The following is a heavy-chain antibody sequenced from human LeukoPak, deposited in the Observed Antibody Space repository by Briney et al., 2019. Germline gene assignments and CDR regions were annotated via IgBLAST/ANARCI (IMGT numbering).Heavy chain of an antibody. CDR2: IHSSGSA. Sequence: PSETLSLTCTVSGGSISDYYWSWIRQPPGKGLEWIGYIHSSGSANSKPSLKSRVTISVDTSKNQCSLKVSSVTAADTAKYYCARNSYYYQTHDTWGQGTLVTVSS. CDR1: GGSISDYY. J-gene: IGHJ5*02. CDR3: ARNSYYYQTHDT. D-gene: IGHD3-10*01. V-gene: IGHV4-59*08.